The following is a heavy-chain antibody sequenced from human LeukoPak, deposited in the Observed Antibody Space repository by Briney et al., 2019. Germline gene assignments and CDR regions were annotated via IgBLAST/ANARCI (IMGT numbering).Heavy chain of an antibody. CDR3: ARPHVAVAGSTGAFDI. Sequence: GESLKISCKGSGYSFTSYWIGWVRQMPGKGLEWMGIIYPGDSDTRYSPSFQGQVTISADKSISTAYLQWSSLKASDTAMYYCARPHVAVAGSTGAFDIWGQGTMVTVSS. J-gene: IGHJ3*02. D-gene: IGHD6-19*01. V-gene: IGHV5-51*01. CDR2: IYPGDSDT. CDR1: GYSFTSYW.